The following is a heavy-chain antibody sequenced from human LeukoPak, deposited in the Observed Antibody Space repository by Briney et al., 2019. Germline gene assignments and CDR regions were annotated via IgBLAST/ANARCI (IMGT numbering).Heavy chain of an antibody. Sequence: GGSLRLSCAASGFTFSSFGMSWVRQAPGKGLEWVSAISSTGGTAYYADSVKGRFTISRDNSKNTLYLQMNSLRAEDTAVYYCAGPSWGRDAFDIWGQGTMVTVSS. CDR3: AGPSWGRDAFDI. D-gene: IGHD1-26*01. CDR2: ISSTGGTA. J-gene: IGHJ3*02. V-gene: IGHV3-23*01. CDR1: GFTFSSFG.